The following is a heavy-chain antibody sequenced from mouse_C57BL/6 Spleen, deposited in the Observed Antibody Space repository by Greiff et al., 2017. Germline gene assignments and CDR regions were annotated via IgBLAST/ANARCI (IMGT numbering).Heavy chain of an antibody. Sequence: VQLQQPGAELVKPGASVKLSCKASGYTFTSYWMHWVKQRPGRGLEWIGRIDPNSGGTKYNEKFKSKSTLTVDKPSSTAYMQLSSLTSEDSAVYYCARHYGSRSYYAMDYWGQGTSVTVSS. J-gene: IGHJ4*01. D-gene: IGHD1-1*01. CDR2: IDPNSGGT. CDR3: ARHYGSRSYYAMDY. V-gene: IGHV1-72*01. CDR1: GYTFTSYW.